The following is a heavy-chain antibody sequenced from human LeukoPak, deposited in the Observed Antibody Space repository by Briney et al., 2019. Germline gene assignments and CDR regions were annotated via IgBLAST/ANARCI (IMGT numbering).Heavy chain of an antibody. J-gene: IGHJ4*02. V-gene: IGHV3-23*01. CDR2: ITSSGGST. CDR1: GFTFSSYA. D-gene: IGHD1-1*01. CDR3: AKELGHNWGYFDY. Sequence: GGSLRLSCAASGFTFSSYAMSWVRQAPGKGLEWVSSITSSGGSTYYAGSVKGQFTISRDNPKNVLSLQMNSLRAEDTAVYYCAKELGHNWGYFDYWGQGILVTVSS.